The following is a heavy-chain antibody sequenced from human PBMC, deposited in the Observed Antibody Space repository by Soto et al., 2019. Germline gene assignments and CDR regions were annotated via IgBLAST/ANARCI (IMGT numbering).Heavy chain of an antibody. J-gene: IGHJ3*02. CDR2: INHSGNN. Sequence: PSETLSLTCTVSGDSISNSDYYWNWIRQSPGKGLEWIGEINHSGNNNYSPSLKSRVTMSLDTSKNQFSLKLTSVTAADTAVYYCARGGSNDWQVAFDIWGQGTMVTVSS. D-gene: IGHD3-9*01. CDR3: ARGGSNDWQVAFDI. CDR1: GDSISNSDYY. V-gene: IGHV4-39*07.